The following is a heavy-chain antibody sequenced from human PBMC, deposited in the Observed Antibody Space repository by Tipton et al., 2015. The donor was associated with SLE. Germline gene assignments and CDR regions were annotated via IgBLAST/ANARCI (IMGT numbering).Heavy chain of an antibody. D-gene: IGHD2-15*01. V-gene: IGHV4-34*01. CDR2: IIHSGVT. Sequence: TLSLTCAVYGGSFNGYFWTWIRQPPGKGLEWIGEIIHSGVTNYNPSLRSRVTISVDTSKNQFSLKLSSVTAADTAVYYCARGGLLQSAFDIWGQGTMVTVSS. J-gene: IGHJ3*02. CDR3: ARGGLLQSAFDI. CDR1: GGSFNGYF.